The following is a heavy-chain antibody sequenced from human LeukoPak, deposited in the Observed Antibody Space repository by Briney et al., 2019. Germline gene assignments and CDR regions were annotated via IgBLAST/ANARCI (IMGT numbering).Heavy chain of an antibody. V-gene: IGHV4-34*01. Sequence: SETLSLTCAVYGGSFSGFYWSWVRQPPGKGLEWIGEINHSGSTNYNPSLKSRVTISVDTSKNQFSLKLSSVTAADTAVYYCARHQGVVDLWGRGSLVTVSS. D-gene: IGHD3-3*01. CDR3: ARHQGVVDL. CDR2: INHSGST. J-gene: IGHJ2*01. CDR1: GGSFSGFY.